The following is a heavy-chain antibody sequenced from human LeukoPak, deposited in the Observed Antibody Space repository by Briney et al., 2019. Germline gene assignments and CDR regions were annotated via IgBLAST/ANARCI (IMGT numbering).Heavy chain of an antibody. CDR1: GFTFSSYG. J-gene: IGHJ4*02. V-gene: IGHV3-33*06. CDR3: AKLGRYQLPLDDY. Sequence: PGRSLRLSCAASGFTFSSYGMHWVRQAPGKGLEWVAVIWYDGSNKYYADSVKGRLTISRDNSKNTMYLQMNSLRAEDTAVYYCAKLGRYQLPLDDYWGQGTLVTVSS. D-gene: IGHD2-2*01. CDR2: IWYDGSNK.